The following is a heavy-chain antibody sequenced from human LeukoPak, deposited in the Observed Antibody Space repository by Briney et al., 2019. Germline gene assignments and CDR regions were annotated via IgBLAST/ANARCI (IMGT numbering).Heavy chain of an antibody. CDR1: GFTFSSYW. V-gene: IGHV3-7*01. CDR2: IKQDGSEK. J-gene: IGHJ4*02. CDR3: AREGLYYYDSSGYSN. D-gene: IGHD3-22*01. Sequence: GGSLRLSCAASGFTFSSYWMSWVRQAPGKGLEWVANIKQDGSEKYYADSVKGRFTISRDNAKNSLYLQMNSLRAEDTAVYYCAREGLYYYDSSGYSNWGQGTLVTVSS.